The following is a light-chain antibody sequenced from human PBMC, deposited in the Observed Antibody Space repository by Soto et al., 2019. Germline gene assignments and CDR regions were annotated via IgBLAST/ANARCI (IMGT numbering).Light chain of an antibody. Sequence: EVVLTQSPDTLSLSPGETATLSCRASQSVDRYVAWYQQEVGQAPRLPIYGASTRATGIPARFSGSGSGTDFTLTISSLQPEDFATYSCQQSYRSPPTFGQGTKVDIK. CDR1: QSVDRY. CDR3: QQSYRSPPT. J-gene: IGKJ1*01. V-gene: IGKV3-15*01. CDR2: GAS.